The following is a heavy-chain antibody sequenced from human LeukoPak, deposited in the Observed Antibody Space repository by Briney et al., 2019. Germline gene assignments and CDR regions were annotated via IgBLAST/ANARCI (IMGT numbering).Heavy chain of an antibody. D-gene: IGHD1-26*01. CDR2: IIPISGTT. CDR1: GGTFTSYA. CDR3: ARKLRLGGNWFDP. J-gene: IGHJ5*02. Sequence: SVKVSCKTSGGTFTSYAIIWVRQAPGQGLEWMGKIIPISGTTNYAQKFQGRVTFTADESTSTAYMELSSLRSEDTALYYCARKLRLGGNWFDPWGQGTLVTVSS. V-gene: IGHV1-69*13.